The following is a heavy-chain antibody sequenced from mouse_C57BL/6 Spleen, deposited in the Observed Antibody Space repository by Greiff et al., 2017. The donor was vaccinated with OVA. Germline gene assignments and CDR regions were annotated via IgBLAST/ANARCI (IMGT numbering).Heavy chain of an antibody. Sequence: QVQLKQPGAELVRPGSSVKLSCKASGYTFTSYWMHWVKQRPIQGLEWIGNIDPSDSETHYNQKFKDKATLTVDKSSSTAYMQLSSLTSEDSAVYYCARGGNYLYYFDYWGQGTTLTVSS. V-gene: IGHV1-52*01. CDR3: ARGGNYLYYFDY. CDR2: IDPSDSET. CDR1: GYTFTSYW. J-gene: IGHJ2*01. D-gene: IGHD2-1*01.